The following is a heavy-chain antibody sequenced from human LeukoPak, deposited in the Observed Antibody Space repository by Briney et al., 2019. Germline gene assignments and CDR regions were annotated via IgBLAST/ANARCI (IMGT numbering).Heavy chain of an antibody. CDR2: ISYDGSNK. Sequence: NPGGSLRLSCAASGFTFSSHGIHWVRQAPGKGLEWVAVISYDGSNKYYADSVKGRFTTSRDNSKNTLYLQMNSLRPEDTAVYYCAKAFGWELTDSVDYWGQGTLVTVSS. CDR3: AKAFGWELTDSVDY. D-gene: IGHD1-26*01. J-gene: IGHJ4*02. CDR1: GFTFSSHG. V-gene: IGHV3-30*18.